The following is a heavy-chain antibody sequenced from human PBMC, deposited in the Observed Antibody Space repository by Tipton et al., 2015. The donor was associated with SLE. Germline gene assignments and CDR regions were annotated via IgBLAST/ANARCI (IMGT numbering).Heavy chain of an antibody. D-gene: IGHD3-3*01. CDR1: GFMFSNHA. J-gene: IGHJ5*02. CDR2: IFSGESTT. CDR3: ARYYDFYSGWFDP. Sequence: QLVQSGGGLVQPGGSLRLSCAASGFMFSNHAMNWVRQVPGRGLEWVSNIFSGESTTYYADSVKGRFTISRDNSKNTLYLQMNNLKDEDTAIYYCARYYDFYSGWFDPWGRGTLVTVSS. V-gene: IGHV3-23*03.